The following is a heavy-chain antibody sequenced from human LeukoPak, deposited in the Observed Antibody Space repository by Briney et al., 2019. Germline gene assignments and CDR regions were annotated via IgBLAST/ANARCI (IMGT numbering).Heavy chain of an antibody. D-gene: IGHD3/OR15-3a*01. CDR3: ARDDFDFDS. CDR2: INPHTGDT. J-gene: IGHJ4*02. CDR1: GYTFVTYG. V-gene: IGHV1-18*01. Sequence: GSSVKVSCKASGYTFVTYGISWVRQAPGQGLEWMGWINPHTGDTKNAQKFHDRVTMTADPFTDTAYMELRSLRSDDTAVYYCARDDFDFDSWGQGTLVTAS.